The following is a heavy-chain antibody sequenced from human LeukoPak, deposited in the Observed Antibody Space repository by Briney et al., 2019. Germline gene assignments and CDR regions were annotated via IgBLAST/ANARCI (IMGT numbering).Heavy chain of an antibody. Sequence: SETLSLTCTVSGGSISSHYWSWIRQPPGKGLEWIGYIYYSGSTNYNPSLKSRVTISVDTSKNQFSLKLSSATAADTAVYYCARPYQDYGDYWYFDLWGRGTLVTVSS. D-gene: IGHD4-17*01. CDR1: GGSISSHY. CDR3: ARPYQDYGDYWYFDL. J-gene: IGHJ2*01. V-gene: IGHV4-59*08. CDR2: IYYSGST.